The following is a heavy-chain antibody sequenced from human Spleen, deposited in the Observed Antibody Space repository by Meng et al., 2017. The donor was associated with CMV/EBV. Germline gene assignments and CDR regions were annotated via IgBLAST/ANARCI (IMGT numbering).Heavy chain of an antibody. CDR2: ISKSSSPI. J-gene: IGHJ1*01. D-gene: IGHD2-2*01. V-gene: IGHV3-48*01. CDR3: AKADCSSTSCPANHFHH. CDR1: GFTFSSYA. Sequence: ETLSLTCAASGFTFSSYAMSWVRQAPGKGLEWVSYISKSSSPIYYADSVKGRFTISRDNAKNSLYLEMNSLRAEDTALYYCAKADCSSTSCPANHFHHWGQGTLVTVSS.